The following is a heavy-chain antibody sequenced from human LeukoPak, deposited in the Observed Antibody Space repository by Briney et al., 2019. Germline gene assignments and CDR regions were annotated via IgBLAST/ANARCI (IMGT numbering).Heavy chain of an antibody. D-gene: IGHD3-3*01. Sequence: ASVKVSCKASGYTFTGYYMHWARQAPGQGLEWMGRINPNSGGTNYAQKFQGRVTMTRDTSISTAYMELSRLRSDDTAVYYCARGHRITIFGVVIIEGGDYWGQGTLVTVSS. CDR2: INPNSGGT. CDR3: ARGHRITIFGVVIIEGGDY. V-gene: IGHV1-2*06. CDR1: GYTFTGYY. J-gene: IGHJ4*02.